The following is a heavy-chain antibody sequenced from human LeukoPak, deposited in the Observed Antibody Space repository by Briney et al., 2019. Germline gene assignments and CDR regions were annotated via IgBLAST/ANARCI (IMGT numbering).Heavy chain of an antibody. Sequence: GGSLRLSCAASGFTFSDYAMRWVRQAPGKALEWVAFMSYNGNKKYGDSVKGRFTISRDNAKNTLHLQMNGLRPDDTAVYYCARDPLDISRWANAFDIWGQGTMVTVSS. CDR2: MSYNGNKK. J-gene: IGHJ3*02. CDR1: GFTFSDYA. V-gene: IGHV3-30*03. D-gene: IGHD2-2*03. CDR3: ARDPLDISRWANAFDI.